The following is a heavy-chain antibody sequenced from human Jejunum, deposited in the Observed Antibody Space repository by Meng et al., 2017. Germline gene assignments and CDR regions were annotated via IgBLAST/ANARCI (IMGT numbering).Heavy chain of an antibody. CDR2: INHSGST. D-gene: IGHD6-6*01. CDR3: ARGSIADRLSD. V-gene: IGHV4-34*01. J-gene: IGHJ4*02. Sequence: QVQVQQWGAGLLKPSETLSLPCTVYGGSFSGYYWSWIRQPPGKGLEWIGEINHSGSTSYNPSLKSRVTMSLDTSKNQFSLELSSVTAADTAVYYCARGSIADRLSDWGQGTLVTVSS. CDR1: GGSFSGYY.